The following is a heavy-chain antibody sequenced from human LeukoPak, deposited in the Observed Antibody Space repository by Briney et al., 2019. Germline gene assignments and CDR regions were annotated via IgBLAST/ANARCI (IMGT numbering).Heavy chain of an antibody. Sequence: PSETLSLTCIVSGGTFISGSYYWSWIRQPPGKGLEWIGNIYCSGSTNYNPSLKSRVTISVDTSKNQFSLNLSSVTTADTAVYYCARVGHCSGGACYSTGSYYFYGMDVWGQGTMVTVSS. J-gene: IGHJ6*02. CDR2: IYCSGST. CDR1: GGTFISGSYY. V-gene: IGHV4-61*01. CDR3: ARVGHCSGGACYSTGSYYFYGMDV. D-gene: IGHD2-15*01.